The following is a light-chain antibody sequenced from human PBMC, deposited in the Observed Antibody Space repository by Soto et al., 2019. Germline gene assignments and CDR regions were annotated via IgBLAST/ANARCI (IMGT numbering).Light chain of an antibody. Sequence: VMTQSPATLSVSPGERATLSCRASQSVSSNLAWYQQKPGQAPRLLIYGASTRATGIPARFSGSGSGTEFTLTISSLQSEDFAVYYCQQYNNWPRTFGQGTKVDXK. CDR1: QSVSSN. CDR3: QQYNNWPRT. CDR2: GAS. J-gene: IGKJ1*01. V-gene: IGKV3-15*01.